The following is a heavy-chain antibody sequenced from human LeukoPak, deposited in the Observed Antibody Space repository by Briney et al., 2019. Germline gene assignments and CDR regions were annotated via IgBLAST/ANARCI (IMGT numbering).Heavy chain of an antibody. CDR1: GFTFSRYW. Sequence: GGSLRLSCAASGFTFSRYWMHWVRQTPGKGLVWVSRTNSGGSSTRYADSVKGRFTISRDNAKNTLDLQMSSLRAEDTAVYYCARVDCSGGSCYFDYWGQGTLVTVSS. CDR2: TNSGGSST. J-gene: IGHJ4*02. CDR3: ARVDCSGGSCYFDY. V-gene: IGHV3-74*01. D-gene: IGHD2-15*01.